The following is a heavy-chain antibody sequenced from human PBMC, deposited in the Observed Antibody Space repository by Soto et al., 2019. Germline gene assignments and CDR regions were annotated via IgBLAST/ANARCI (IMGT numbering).Heavy chain of an antibody. CDR3: ARAKRAYYYYYGMDV. CDR2: IYYSGST. D-gene: IGHD6-25*01. CDR1: GGSVSSGSYY. Sequence: QVQLQESGPGLVKPSETLSLTCTVSGGSVSSGSYYWSWIRQPPGKGLEWIGYIYYSGSTNYNPSLKIRVTISVDTSKNQFSLKLSSVTAADTVVYYCARAKRAYYYYYGMDVWGQGTTVTVSS. V-gene: IGHV4-61*01. J-gene: IGHJ6*02.